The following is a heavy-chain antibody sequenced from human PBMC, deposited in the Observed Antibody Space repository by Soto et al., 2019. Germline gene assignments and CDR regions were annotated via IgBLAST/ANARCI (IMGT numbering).Heavy chain of an antibody. CDR1: GFTFSNAW. V-gene: IGHV3-21*01. CDR2: ISSSSSYI. D-gene: IGHD3-22*01. J-gene: IGHJ4*02. Sequence: GGSLRLSCAASGFTFSNAWMNWVRQAPGKGLEWVSSISSSSSYIYYADSVKGRFTISRDNAKNSLYLQMNSLRAEDTAVYYCARGDYYDGKVFWGQGTLVTVSS. CDR3: ARGDYYDGKVF.